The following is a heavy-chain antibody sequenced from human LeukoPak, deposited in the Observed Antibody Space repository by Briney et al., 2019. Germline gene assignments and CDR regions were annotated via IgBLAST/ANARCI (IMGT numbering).Heavy chain of an antibody. CDR3: ARNGLEWLVFDY. J-gene: IGHJ4*02. V-gene: IGHV4-39*01. CDR2: IYYSGST. D-gene: IGHD3-3*01. Sequence: SGTLSLTCTVSGGSISSSSYYWGWIRQPPGKGLEWIGSIYYSGSTYYNPSLKSRVTISVDTSKNQFSLKLSSVTAADTAVYYCARNGLEWLVFDYWGQGTLVTVSS. CDR1: GGSISSSSYY.